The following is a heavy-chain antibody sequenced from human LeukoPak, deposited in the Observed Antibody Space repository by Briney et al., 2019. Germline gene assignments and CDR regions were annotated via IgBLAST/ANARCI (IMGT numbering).Heavy chain of an antibody. V-gene: IGHV1-69*06. J-gene: IGHJ4*02. CDR2: VIPLFGTT. CDR3: ARGPNWAYLFDY. D-gene: IGHD2-2*02. Sequence: SVKVSCKASGGSFTSYAFSWVRQAPGQGLEWMGGVIPLFGTTHYAENFQGRLTLIADRSTSTVFMELVSLRSDDTAVYFCARGPNWAYLFDYWGQGTLLTVSS. CDR1: GGSFTSYA.